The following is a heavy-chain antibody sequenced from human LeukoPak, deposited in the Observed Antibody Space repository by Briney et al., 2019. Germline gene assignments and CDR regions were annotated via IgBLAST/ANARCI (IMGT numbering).Heavy chain of an antibody. J-gene: IGHJ6*02. CDR1: GFTVSSNY. D-gene: IGHD5-18*01. V-gene: IGHV3-53*01. CDR2: IYSGGST. CDR3: ACNRGYSYGYLGPYYYGMDV. Sequence: PGGSLRLSCAASGFTVSSNYMSWVRQAPGKGLEWVSVIYSGGSTYYADSAKGRFTISRDNSKNTLYLQMNSLRAEDTAVYYCACNRGYSYGYLGPYYYGMDVWGQGTTVTVSS.